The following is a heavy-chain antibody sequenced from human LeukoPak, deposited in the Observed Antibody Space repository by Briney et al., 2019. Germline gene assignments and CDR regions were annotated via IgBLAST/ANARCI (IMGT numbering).Heavy chain of an antibody. Sequence: GGSLRLSCAASGFTFDDYAMHWVRQAPGKGLEWVSGISWNSGSIGYADSVKGRSTISRDNAKNSLYLQMNSLRAEDTALYYCAKDKHYYGSGTICDWGQGTLVTVSS. CDR1: GFTFDDYA. CDR2: ISWNSGSI. J-gene: IGHJ4*02. V-gene: IGHV3-9*01. CDR3: AKDKHYYGSGTICD. D-gene: IGHD3-10*01.